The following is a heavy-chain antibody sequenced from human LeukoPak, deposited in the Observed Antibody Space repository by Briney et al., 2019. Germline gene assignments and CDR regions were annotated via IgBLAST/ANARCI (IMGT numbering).Heavy chain of an antibody. V-gene: IGHV3-48*03. J-gene: IGHJ4*02. Sequence: PGGSLRLSCAASGFTSSSYEMNWVRQAPGKGLEWVSYISSSGSTIYYADSVKGRFTISRDNAKNSLYLQMNSLRAEDTAVYYCAREFEDTAMVTWGQGTLVTVSS. CDR2: ISSSGSTI. CDR1: GFTSSSYE. D-gene: IGHD5-18*01. CDR3: AREFEDTAMVT.